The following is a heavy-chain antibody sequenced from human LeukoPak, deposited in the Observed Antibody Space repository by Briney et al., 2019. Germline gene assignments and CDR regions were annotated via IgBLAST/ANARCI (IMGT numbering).Heavy chain of an antibody. CDR3: ARESAIVVVVAAGAFDI. Sequence: PSETLSLTCTVSGGSISSGSYYWSWMRQPAGKELEWIVRSYTSGGTNYTRSLKSRVTISVDTSKNQFSLQLSSVTAADTAVYYCARESAIVVVVAAGAFDIWGQGTMVTVSS. CDR1: GGSISSGSYY. D-gene: IGHD2-15*01. CDR2: SYTSGGT. J-gene: IGHJ3*02. V-gene: IGHV4-61*02.